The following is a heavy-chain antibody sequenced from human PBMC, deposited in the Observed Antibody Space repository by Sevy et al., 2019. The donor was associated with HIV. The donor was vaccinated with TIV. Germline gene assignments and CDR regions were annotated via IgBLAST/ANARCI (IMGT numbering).Heavy chain of an antibody. CDR1: GASIRDSSYY. Sequence: SQTLSLTCTVSGASIRDSSYYWAWIRQPPGKGLEWIGNIYSYGETYYNSSLKSRVTISVDMSKNQFSLSLTSVTAADTAIYFCARSMEQQLDAFDIWGQGTMVTVSS. J-gene: IGHJ3*02. D-gene: IGHD6-13*01. V-gene: IGHV4-39*01. CDR3: ARSMEQQLDAFDI. CDR2: IYSYGET.